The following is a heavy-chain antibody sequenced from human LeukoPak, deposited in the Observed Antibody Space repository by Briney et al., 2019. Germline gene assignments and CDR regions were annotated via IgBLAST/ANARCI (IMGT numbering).Heavy chain of an antibody. CDR2: IYHSGST. CDR3: AREVRDIVVVPAAMGGYYGMDV. D-gene: IGHD2-2*01. CDR1: GYSISSGYD. V-gene: IGHV4-38-2*02. J-gene: IGHJ6*04. Sequence: SETLSLTCSVSGYSISSGYDWGCIRQPPGKGREGIASIYHSGSTYYNPSLKSRVTISVDTSKNQFSLKLSSVNAADPAVYYCAREVRDIVVVPAAMGGYYGMDVWGKGTTVTVSS.